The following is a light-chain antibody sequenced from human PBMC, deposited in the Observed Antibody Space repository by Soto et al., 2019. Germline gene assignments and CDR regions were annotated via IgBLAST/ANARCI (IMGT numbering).Light chain of an antibody. CDR1: SSDVGGYNY. Sequence: QSALTQPPSASGSPGQSVTISCTGTSSDVGGYNYVSWYQQEPGKAPKLMIYEVNKRPSGVPDRFSGSKSGNTASLTVSGLQAEDEADYYCSSYAGSNNILFGGGTKVTVL. V-gene: IGLV2-8*01. J-gene: IGLJ2*01. CDR3: SSYAGSNNIL. CDR2: EVN.